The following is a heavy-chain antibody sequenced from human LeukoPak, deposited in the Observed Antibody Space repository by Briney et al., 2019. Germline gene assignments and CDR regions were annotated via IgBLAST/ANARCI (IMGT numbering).Heavy chain of an antibody. CDR2: IKQDGSEK. J-gene: IGHJ4*02. V-gene: IGHV3-7*01. D-gene: IGHD6-13*01. CDR3: ARVVSSSWYGGVLWYFDY. Sequence: PGGSLRLSCAASGFTFSSYAMSWVRQAPGKGLEWVANIKQDGSEKYYVDSVKGRFTISRDNAKNSLYLQMNSLRAEDTAVYYCARVVSSSWYGGVLWYFDYWGQGTLVTVSS. CDR1: GFTFSSYA.